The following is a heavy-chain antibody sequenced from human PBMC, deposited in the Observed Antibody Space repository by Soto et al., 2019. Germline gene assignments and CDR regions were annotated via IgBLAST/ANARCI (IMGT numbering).Heavy chain of an antibody. CDR1: GYTFTSYD. CDR3: AIEVRGWFDP. Sequence: QVQLVQSGAEVKKPGASVKVSCKASGYTFTSYDINWVRQATGQGLEWMGWMNPNSGNTVYAQHFQGRVTMTRSTSISTAYMELSSRRSEDTAVYYCAIEVRGWFDPWGQGTLVTVSS. CDR2: MNPNSGNT. V-gene: IGHV1-8*01. J-gene: IGHJ5*02.